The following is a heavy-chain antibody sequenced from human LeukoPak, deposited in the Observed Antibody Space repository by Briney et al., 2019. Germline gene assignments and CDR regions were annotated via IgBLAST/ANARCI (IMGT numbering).Heavy chain of an antibody. D-gene: IGHD3-16*01. V-gene: IGHV5-10-1*01. CDR1: EYSFTSYW. CDR3: TWGTSSKKIDY. Sequence: GESLKISCKGFEYSFTSYWISWVRQMPGKGLEWMGKIALSDSSATYSPSFQGHVTISVDKSINTAYLHWSSLQASDTAMYYCTWGTSSKKIDYWGKETLVTVPS. CDR2: IALSDSSA. J-gene: IGHJ4*02.